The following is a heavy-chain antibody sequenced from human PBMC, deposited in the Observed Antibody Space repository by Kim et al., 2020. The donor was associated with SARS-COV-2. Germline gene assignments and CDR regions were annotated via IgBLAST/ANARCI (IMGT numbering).Heavy chain of an antibody. Sequence: GGSLRLSCATSGFTFSAYDMNWVRQAPGKGLEWLSFITKSSTTIYYADSVEGRFTISRDNAKNSLFLQMNSLRDEDTALYYCVRDRMGSAFDMLGQGTMV. V-gene: IGHV3-48*02. CDR3: VRDRMGSAFDM. CDR2: ITKSSTTI. D-gene: IGHD3-16*01. J-gene: IGHJ3*02. CDR1: GFTFSAYD.